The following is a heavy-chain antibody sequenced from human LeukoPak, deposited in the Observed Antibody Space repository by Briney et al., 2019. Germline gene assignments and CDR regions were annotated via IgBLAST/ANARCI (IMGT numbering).Heavy chain of an antibody. CDR3: AGRYKWNAGFDY. CDR1: GFTFSSFG. V-gene: IGHV3-33*01. CDR2: IWYDASNK. D-gene: IGHD1-20*01. J-gene: IGHJ4*02. Sequence: PGGSLRLSCAASGFTFSSFGMHWVRQAPGKGLEWVAVIWYDASNKYYADSVKGRFTISRDNSKNTLYLQMNSLRAEDTAVYYCAGRYKWNAGFDYWGQGTLVTVSS.